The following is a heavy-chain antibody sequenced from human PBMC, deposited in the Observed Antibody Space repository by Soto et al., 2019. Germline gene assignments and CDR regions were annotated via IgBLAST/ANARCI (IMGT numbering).Heavy chain of an antibody. J-gene: IGHJ5*02. CDR1: GATVSSYA. D-gene: IGHD6-13*01. CDR2: IIPIFGTA. Sequence: SVETACKASGATVSSYAMSWVRQAPGQGLEWMGGIIPIFGTANYAQKFQGRVTITADKSTSTAYMELSSLRSEDTAVYYCARDKVAAAGFKGWFDPWGQGTLVTVS. V-gene: IGHV1-69*06. CDR3: ARDKVAAAGFKGWFDP.